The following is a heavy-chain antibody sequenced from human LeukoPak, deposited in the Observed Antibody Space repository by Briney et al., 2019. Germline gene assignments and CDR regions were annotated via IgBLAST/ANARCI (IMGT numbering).Heavy chain of an antibody. CDR2: ISSSGSTI. CDR1: GFTFSSYE. V-gene: IGHV3-48*03. D-gene: IGHD2-15*01. CDR3: AKDVCSGGCYYFDY. J-gene: IGHJ4*02. Sequence: PGGSLRLSCAASGFTFSSYEMNWVRQAPGKGLEWVSYISSSGSTIYYADSVKGRFTISRDNAKNTLYLQMSSLRAEDTAVYYCAKDVCSGGCYYFDYWGQGTLVTVSS.